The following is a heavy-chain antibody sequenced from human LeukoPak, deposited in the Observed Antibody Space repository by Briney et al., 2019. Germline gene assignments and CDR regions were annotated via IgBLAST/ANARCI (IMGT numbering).Heavy chain of an antibody. V-gene: IGHV3-9*01. CDR3: VRSKNGRYGFFDY. CDR2: ISWNSGSI. Sequence: PGGSLRLSCAASGFTFDDYAMHWVRQPPGKGLEWVSGISWNSGSIGYADSVKGRFTISRDNAKNSLYLQMNSLRAEDTALYYCVRSKNGRYGFFDYWGQGILVTVSS. CDR1: GFTFDDYA. D-gene: IGHD1-26*01. J-gene: IGHJ4*02.